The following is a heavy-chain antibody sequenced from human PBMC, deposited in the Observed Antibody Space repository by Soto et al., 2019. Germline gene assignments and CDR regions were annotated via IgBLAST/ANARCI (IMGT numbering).Heavy chain of an antibody. CDR1: GYTFTSYG. V-gene: IGHV1-18*01. Sequence: ASVKVSCKASGYTFTSYGISWVRQAPGQGLEWMGWISAYNGNTNYAQKLQGRVTMTTDTSTSTAYMELRSLRSDDTAVYYCARAWALVTRCIDDEFWGQRTLVTVSS. CDR2: ISAYNGNT. J-gene: IGHJ4*02. D-gene: IGHD2-21*02. CDR3: ARAWALVTRCIDDEF.